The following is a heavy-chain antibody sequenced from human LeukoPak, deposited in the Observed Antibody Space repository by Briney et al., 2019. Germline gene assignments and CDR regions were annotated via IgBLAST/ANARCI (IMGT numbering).Heavy chain of an antibody. Sequence: PWGYLSFNGSASGFTFSRFAWTRVRQLPGRGLEWVSSISSNGHQTYYADSVKGRFSVSRNNSKNILYLQVDSLRADDSALYYCAKDADYYDSIGYFVAFEDHWGQGTVVIFS. J-gene: IGHJ4*01. CDR3: AKDADYYDSIGYFVAFEDH. CDR2: ISSNGHQT. D-gene: IGHD3-22*01. CDR1: GFTFSRFA. V-gene: IGHV3-23*01.